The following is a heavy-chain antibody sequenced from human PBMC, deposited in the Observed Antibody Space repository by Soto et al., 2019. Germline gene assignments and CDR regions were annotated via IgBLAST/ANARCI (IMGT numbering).Heavy chain of an antibody. CDR3: AREIAPDRITTVRGVLIKITNWFDP. V-gene: IGHV1-69*13. D-gene: IGHD3-10*01. J-gene: IGHJ5*02. Sequence: ASVKVSCKASGGTFSSYAISWVRQAPGQGLEWMGGIIPIFGTANYAQKFQGRVTITADESTSTAYMELSSLRSEDTAVYYCAREIAPDRITTVRGVLIKITNWFDPWGQGTLVTVSS. CDR2: IIPIFGTA. CDR1: GGTFSSYA.